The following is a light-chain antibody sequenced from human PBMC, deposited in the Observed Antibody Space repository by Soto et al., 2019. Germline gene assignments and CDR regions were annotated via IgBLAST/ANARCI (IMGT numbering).Light chain of an antibody. Sequence: IQMTQSPSSVSASVGDSVTITCRASQVISSWLAWYQVKPGKAPKLLIYGASNRESGVPSRFSASESGTLFTLTINSLQPDDFATYYCQQASSFPLTFGAGTTVEI. V-gene: IGKV1-12*01. CDR2: GAS. CDR1: QVISSW. CDR3: QQASSFPLT. J-gene: IGKJ4*01.